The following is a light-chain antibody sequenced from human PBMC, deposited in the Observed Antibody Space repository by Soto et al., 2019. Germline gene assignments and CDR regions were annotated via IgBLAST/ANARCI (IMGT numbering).Light chain of an antibody. CDR2: GAS. V-gene: IGKV3-20*01. CDR3: QQYGSSPQT. CDR1: HSVTNNY. Sequence: EIGLTQSPGTLSLSPGETVALSCRASHSVTNNYLAWYQQKRDQAPRLLIYGASNRATGIPDRFSGGGSGTDFILTIIRLEPEDFAVYYCQQYGSSPQTFGQGTKVEIK. J-gene: IGKJ1*01.